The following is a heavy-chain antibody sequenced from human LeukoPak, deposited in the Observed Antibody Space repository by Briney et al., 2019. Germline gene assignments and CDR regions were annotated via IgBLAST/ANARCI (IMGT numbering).Heavy chain of an antibody. V-gene: IGHV3-11*01. Sequence: GGSLRLSCAASGFTFSDYYMSWIRQAPGKGLEWVSYISSSGSTIYYADSVKGRFTISRDNAKNSLYLQMNSLRAEDTVVYYCARDRGYSYGTNYYYYGMDVWGQGTTVTVSS. D-gene: IGHD5-18*01. CDR2: ISSSGSTI. CDR1: GFTFSDYY. J-gene: IGHJ6*02. CDR3: ARDRGYSYGTNYYYYGMDV.